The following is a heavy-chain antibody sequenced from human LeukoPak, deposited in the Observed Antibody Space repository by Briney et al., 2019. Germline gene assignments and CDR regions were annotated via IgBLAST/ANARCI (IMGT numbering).Heavy chain of an antibody. Sequence: GGSLRLSCAASGFTFSSYAMHWVRQAPGKGLEWVAVISYDGSNKYYADSVKGRFTISRDNSKNTLYLQMNSLRAEDTAVYYCARAPGYNLYDYWGQGTLVTVSS. CDR2: ISYDGSNK. V-gene: IGHV3-30-3*01. CDR1: GFTFSSYA. D-gene: IGHD5-24*01. J-gene: IGHJ4*02. CDR3: ARAPGYNLYDY.